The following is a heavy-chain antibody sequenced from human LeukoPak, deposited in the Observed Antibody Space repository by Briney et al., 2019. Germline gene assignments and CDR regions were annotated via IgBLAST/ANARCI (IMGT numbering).Heavy chain of an antibody. CDR1: GYTFTSYD. CDR2: MNPNSGNT. V-gene: IGHV1-8*01. D-gene: IGHD4-23*01. J-gene: IGHJ4*02. Sequence: ASVKVSCKASGYTFTSYDINWVRQATGQGLEWMGWMNPNSGNTGYVQRFQGRVTMTRNTSISTAYMELSSLRSEDTAVYYCAVNAKPDDYGGNFAEYWGQGTLVTVSS. CDR3: AVNAKPDDYGGNFAEY.